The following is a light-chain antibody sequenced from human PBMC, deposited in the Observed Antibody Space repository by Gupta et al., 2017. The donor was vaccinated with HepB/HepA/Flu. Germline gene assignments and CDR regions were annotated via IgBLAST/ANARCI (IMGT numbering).Light chain of an antibody. CDR2: NNN. J-gene: IGLJ2*01. CDR3: AAWDDSLNVI. V-gene: IGLV1-44*01. CDR1: SSNIGSNS. Sequence: QSVLTQPPSASGTPGQSVTISCSGSSSNIGSNSVSWYQQLPGTAPKVLIYNNNQRPSGVPDRFSGSKSGTSASLAISGLQSEDEAHYYCAAWDDSLNVIFGGGTKLTVL.